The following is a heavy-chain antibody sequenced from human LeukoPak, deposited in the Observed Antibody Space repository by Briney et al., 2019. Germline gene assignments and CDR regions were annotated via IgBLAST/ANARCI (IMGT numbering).Heavy chain of an antibody. J-gene: IGHJ4*02. Sequence: PGGSLRLSCAASGFTMSWFGMHWVRQAPGKGLEWISYIGIDSGNTNYADSVKGRFTISGDKAKNSLYLQMNSLRVEDTAVYYCARDYKYAFDNWGQGTLVTVSS. V-gene: IGHV3-48*01. CDR2: IGIDSGNT. D-gene: IGHD5-24*01. CDR1: GFTMSWFG. CDR3: ARDYKYAFDN.